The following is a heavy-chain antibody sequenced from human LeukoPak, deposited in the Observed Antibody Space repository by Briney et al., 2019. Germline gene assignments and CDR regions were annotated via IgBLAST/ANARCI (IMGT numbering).Heavy chain of an antibody. V-gene: IGHV4-39*07. CDR3: ARRDS. J-gene: IGHJ4*02. D-gene: IGHD3-22*01. CDR2: IFYSGST. CDR1: GGSISTSNYY. Sequence: SETLSLTCTVSGGSISTSNYYWGWIRQPPGKGLEWIGNIFYSGSTYYGPSLKSRLTISLDTSKNQFSLKLSSVTAADTAVYYCARRDSWGQGTLVTVSS.